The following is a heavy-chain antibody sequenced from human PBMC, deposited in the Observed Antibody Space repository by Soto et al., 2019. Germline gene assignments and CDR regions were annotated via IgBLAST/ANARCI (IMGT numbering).Heavy chain of an antibody. J-gene: IGHJ6*02. V-gene: IGHV4-39*01. D-gene: IGHD6-19*01. Sequence: PSETLSLTCNVSGVSISDTSYYWGWIRQPPGKGLEWIGTIYFNGNTFYNPSLKSRLTISVDTSENQISLRLTSVTAADTAVYYCARGLWAVAGTTDYYYYYGMDVWGQGTTVTVSS. CDR2: IYFNGNT. CDR1: GVSISDTSYY. CDR3: ARGLWAVAGTTDYYYYYGMDV.